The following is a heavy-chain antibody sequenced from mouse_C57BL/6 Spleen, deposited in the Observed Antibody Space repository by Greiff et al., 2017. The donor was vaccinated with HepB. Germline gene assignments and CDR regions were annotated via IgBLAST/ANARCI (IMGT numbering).Heavy chain of an antibody. CDR1: GFTFSDYG. D-gene: IGHD3-1*01. CDR2: ISSGSSTI. J-gene: IGHJ2*01. Sequence: EVKVVESGGGLVKPGGSLTLSCAASGFTFSDYGMHCVRQAPEKGLEWVAYISSGSSTIYYADTVKGRFPITRDHAKNTLFLQMTSLGSEDTAMYYGARRGYGGYFDYWGQGTTLTVSS. V-gene: IGHV5-17*01. CDR3: ARRGYGGYFDY.